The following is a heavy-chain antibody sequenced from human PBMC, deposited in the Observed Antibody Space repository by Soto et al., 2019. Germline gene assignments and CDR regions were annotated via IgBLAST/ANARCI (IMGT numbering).Heavy chain of an antibody. CDR2: INHSGST. CDR3: ARVTGRYYYGMDV. J-gene: IGHJ6*02. CDR1: GGSFSGYY. V-gene: IGHV4-34*01. Sequence: QVQLQQWGAGLLKPSETLSLTCAVYGGSFSGYYCSWIRQPPGKGLEWIGEINHSGSTKYHPSLKRRVTISVDTSTNQFSLKLSSVTAADTAVYYCARVTGRYYYGMDVWGQGTTVTVSS.